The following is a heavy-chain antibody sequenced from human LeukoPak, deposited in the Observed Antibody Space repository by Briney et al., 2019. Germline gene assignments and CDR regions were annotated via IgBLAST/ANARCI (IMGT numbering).Heavy chain of an antibody. Sequence: GGALRLSCAASGFTFSSYSMNWVRQAPGKGLEGVSSISSSSSYIYYAHSVKGRFTISRDNAKNSLYLKMNSLRAEDTALYYCARAIIGGNPAFDIWGQGTMVTVSS. CDR1: GFTFSSYS. V-gene: IGHV3-21*01. J-gene: IGHJ3*02. D-gene: IGHD3-10*01. CDR3: ARAIIGGNPAFDI. CDR2: ISSSSSYI.